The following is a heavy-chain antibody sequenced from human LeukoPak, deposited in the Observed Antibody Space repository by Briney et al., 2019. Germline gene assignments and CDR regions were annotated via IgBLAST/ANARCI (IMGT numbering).Heavy chain of an antibody. CDR1: GGSISSGGYY. CDR2: IYYSGST. J-gene: IGHJ4*02. V-gene: IGHV4-31*03. D-gene: IGHD3-10*01. Sequence: TLSLTCTVSGGSISSGGYYWSWIRQHPGKGLEWIGYIYYSGSTYYNPSLKSRVTISVDTSKNQFSLKLSSVTAADTAVYYCATMVRGVIGFDYWGQGTLVTVSS. CDR3: ATMVRGVIGFDY.